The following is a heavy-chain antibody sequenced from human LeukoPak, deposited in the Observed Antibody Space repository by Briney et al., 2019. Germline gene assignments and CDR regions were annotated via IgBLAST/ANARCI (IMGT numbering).Heavy chain of an antibody. CDR2: IYYSGST. CDR1: GGSISSYY. CDR3: ARLAAGTPLYYYYYGMDV. V-gene: IGHV4-59*08. D-gene: IGHD6-13*01. Sequence: SETLSLTCTVSGGSISSYYWSWIRQPPGKGLEWIGYIYYSGSTNYNPSLKSQVTISVDTSKNQFSLKLSSVTAADTAVYYCARLAAGTPLYYYYYGMDVWGQGTTVTVSS. J-gene: IGHJ6*02.